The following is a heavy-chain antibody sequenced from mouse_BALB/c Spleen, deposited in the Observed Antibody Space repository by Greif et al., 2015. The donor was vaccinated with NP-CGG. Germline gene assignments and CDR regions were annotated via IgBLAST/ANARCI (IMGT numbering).Heavy chain of an antibody. V-gene: IGHV1S81*02. J-gene: IGHJ3*01. CDR3: ARGYYDYDWFAY. CDR1: GYTFTSYW. D-gene: IGHD2-4*01. Sequence: QVQLQHSGAELVKPGASVKLSCKASGYTFTSYWMHWVKQRPGQGLEWIGEINPSNGRTNYNEKFKSKATLTVDKSSSTAYMQLSSLTSEDSAVYYCARGYYDYDWFAYWGQGTLVTASA. CDR2: INPSNGRT.